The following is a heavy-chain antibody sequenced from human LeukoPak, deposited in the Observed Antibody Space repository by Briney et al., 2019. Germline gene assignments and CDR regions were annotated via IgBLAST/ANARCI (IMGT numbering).Heavy chain of an antibody. CDR1: GYTFTGYY. CDR3: ARVRGIAAAGRTYYYGMDV. Sequence: GASVKVSCKASGYTFTGYYMHWVRQAPGQGLEWMGWINPNSGGTNYAQKFQGRVTMTRDTSISTAYMALSRLRSDDTAVYYCARVRGIAAAGRTYYYGMDVWGQGTTVTVSS. J-gene: IGHJ6*02. D-gene: IGHD6-13*01. CDR2: INPNSGGT. V-gene: IGHV1-2*02.